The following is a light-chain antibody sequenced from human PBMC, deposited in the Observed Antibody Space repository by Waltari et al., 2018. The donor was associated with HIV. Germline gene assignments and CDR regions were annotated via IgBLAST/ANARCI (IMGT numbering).Light chain of an antibody. CDR2: EVN. CDR3: ASYGDTNRVL. J-gene: IGLJ6*01. V-gene: IGLV2-8*01. CDR1: RRELEWYKN. Sequence: SPLTQPSSESRARGQCGPFCCPGTRRELEWYKNVCWYQHHPDKAPKLIIYEVNKWPSGVPDRLSGSKSDNTATLTVAGLQDDDEAHYYCASYGDTNRVLFGGGTRVTVL.